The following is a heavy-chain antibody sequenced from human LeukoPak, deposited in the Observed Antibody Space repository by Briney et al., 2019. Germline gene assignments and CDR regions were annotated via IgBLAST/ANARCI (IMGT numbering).Heavy chain of an antibody. CDR1: GGSISSYY. CDR3: ATTPLYDAFDI. CDR2: IYYSGST. J-gene: IGHJ3*02. Sequence: SETLSLTCTVSGGSISSYYLSWIRQPPGKGLEWIGYIYYSGSTNYNPSLKSRVTISVDTSKNQFSLKLSSVTAADTAVYYCATTPLYDAFDIWGQGTMVTVSS. V-gene: IGHV4-59*01.